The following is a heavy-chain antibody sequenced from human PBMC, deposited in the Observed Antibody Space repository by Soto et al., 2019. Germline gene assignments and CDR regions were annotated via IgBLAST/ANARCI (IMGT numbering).Heavy chain of an antibody. D-gene: IGHD3-22*01. CDR3: ARDSDYYDSSGYYGGGAFDI. CDR1: GYTFTGYY. CDR2: INPNSGGT. J-gene: IGHJ3*02. V-gene: IGHV1-2*02. Sequence: GASVKVSCKASGYTFTGYYMHWVRQAPGQGLEWMGWINPNSGGTNYAQKFQGRVTMTRDTSISTAYMELSRLRSDDTAVYYCARDSDYYDSSGYYGGGAFDIWGQGTMVTVS.